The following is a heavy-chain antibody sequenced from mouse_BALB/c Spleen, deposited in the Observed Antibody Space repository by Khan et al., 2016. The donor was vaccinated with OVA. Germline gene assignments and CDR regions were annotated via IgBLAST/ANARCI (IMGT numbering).Heavy chain of an antibody. V-gene: IGHV1S136*01. J-gene: IGHJ2*01. Sequence: EVQLQQSGPELVKPGASVKMSCKASGYTFTSYVMHWVKQKPGLGLEWIGYIYPFNDDTKYNEKFKGKATLTSDKSSITAYIDLSSLTSEDSAVYYCARGNWQSYYFDYWGQGTTLTLSS. D-gene: IGHD4-1*01. CDR3: ARGNWQSYYFDY. CDR1: GYTFTSYV. CDR2: IYPFNDDT.